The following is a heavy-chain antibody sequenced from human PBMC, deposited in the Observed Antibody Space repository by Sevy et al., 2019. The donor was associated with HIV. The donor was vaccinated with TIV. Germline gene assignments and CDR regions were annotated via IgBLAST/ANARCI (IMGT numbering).Heavy chain of an antibody. V-gene: IGHV1-2*06. CDR2: INPHSGVT. CDR1: GYTFTDYY. J-gene: IGHJ3*02. CDR3: AREWGTTMANAFDI. D-gene: IGHD1-26*01. Sequence: ASVKVSCKAFGYTFTDYYMHWVRQAPGQGPEWMGQINPHSGVTNYAQKFQGRVTMTRDTSISTAFMELSRLRSDDTAVYYCAREWGTTMANAFDIWGQGTMVTVSS.